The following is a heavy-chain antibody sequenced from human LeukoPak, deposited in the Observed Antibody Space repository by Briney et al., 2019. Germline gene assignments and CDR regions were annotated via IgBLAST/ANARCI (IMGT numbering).Heavy chain of an antibody. CDR3: ARDYYYGSVSNWFDP. Sequence: ASVKVSCKASGYTFTGYYMHWARQAPGQGLEWMRRINPNSGGTNYAQKFQGRVTMTRDTSISTAYMELSRLRSDDTAVYYCARDYYYGSVSNWFDPWGQGTLVTVSS. D-gene: IGHD3-10*01. J-gene: IGHJ5*02. CDR1: GYTFTGYY. V-gene: IGHV1-2*06. CDR2: INPNSGGT.